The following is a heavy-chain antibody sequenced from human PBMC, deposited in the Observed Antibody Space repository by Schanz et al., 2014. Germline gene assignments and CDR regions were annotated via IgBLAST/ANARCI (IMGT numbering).Heavy chain of an antibody. CDR3: ARAARRTRVVPLYFDY. V-gene: IGHV1-3*01. J-gene: IGHJ4*02. D-gene: IGHD2-2*01. Sequence: QVQVVQSGAELKKPGASVKVSCKASGYTFSSHGIHWLRQAPGQSLEWVGWISVYTGNTKYGQKVQGRVTMTTDTSTSTAYMELRSLRSDDTAVYYCARAARRTRVVPLYFDYWGQGTLVTVSS. CDR1: GYTFSSHG. CDR2: ISVYTGNT.